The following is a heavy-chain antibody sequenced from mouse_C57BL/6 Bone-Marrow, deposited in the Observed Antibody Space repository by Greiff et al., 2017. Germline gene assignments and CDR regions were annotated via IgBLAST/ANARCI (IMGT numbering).Heavy chain of an antibody. CDR3: ARTYGSSYVKYFAY. CDR1: GFTFSDYG. D-gene: IGHD1-1*01. Sequence: EVQVVESGGGLVKPGGSLKLSCAASGFTFSDYGMHWVRQAPEKGLEWVAYISSGSSTIYYADTVKGRFTISRDNAKNTLFLQMTSLRSEDTAMYYCARTYGSSYVKYFAYWGQGTLVTVSA. V-gene: IGHV5-17*01. J-gene: IGHJ3*01. CDR2: ISSGSSTI.